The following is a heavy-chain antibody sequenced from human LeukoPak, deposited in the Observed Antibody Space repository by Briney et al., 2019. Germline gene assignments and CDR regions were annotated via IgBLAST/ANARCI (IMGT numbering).Heavy chain of an antibody. CDR3: ARLPDKYCSGGSCYSTSWYFDL. CDR1: GGSISSYY. D-gene: IGHD2-15*01. CDR2: IYYSGST. Sequence: SETLSLTCTVSGGSISSYYWSWIRQPPGKGLEWIAYIYYSGSTNYNPSLKSRVTISVDTSKNQFSLKLSSVTAADTAVYYCARLPDKYCSGGSCYSTSWYFDLWGRGTLVTVSS. J-gene: IGHJ2*01. V-gene: IGHV4-59*01.